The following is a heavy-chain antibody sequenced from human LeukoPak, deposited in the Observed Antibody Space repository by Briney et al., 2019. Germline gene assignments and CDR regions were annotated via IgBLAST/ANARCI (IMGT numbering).Heavy chain of an antibody. V-gene: IGHV3-74*01. Sequence: GGSLRLSCAASGFTFSSYWMHWVRQAPGKGLVWVSRINSDGSSTSYADSVKGRFTISRDNAKNTLYLQMNSLRAEDTAVYYCARVALHDYDSSGYYYYYGMDVWGQGTTVTVSS. D-gene: IGHD3-22*01. CDR3: ARVALHDYDSSGYYYYYGMDV. CDR1: GFTFSSYW. CDR2: INSDGSST. J-gene: IGHJ6*02.